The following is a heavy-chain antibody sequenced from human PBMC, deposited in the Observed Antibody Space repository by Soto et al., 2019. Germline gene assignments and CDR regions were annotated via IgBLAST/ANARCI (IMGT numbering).Heavy chain of an antibody. V-gene: IGHV3-33*01. Sequence: GGSLRLSCAASGFTFSSYGMHWVRQAPGKGLEWVAVIWYDGSNKYYADSVKGRFTISRDNSKNTLYLQMNSLRAEDTAVYYCARDRGGTHDYYDSSGYPAPLGYWGQGTLVTVSS. J-gene: IGHJ4*02. CDR1: GFTFSSYG. CDR2: IWYDGSNK. CDR3: ARDRGGTHDYYDSSGYPAPLGY. D-gene: IGHD3-22*01.